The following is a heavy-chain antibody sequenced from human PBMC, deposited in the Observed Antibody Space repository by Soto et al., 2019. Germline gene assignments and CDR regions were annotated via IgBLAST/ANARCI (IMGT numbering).Heavy chain of an antibody. J-gene: IGHJ3*02. D-gene: IGHD1-26*01. CDR2: IYYSGST. Sequence: QVQLQESGPGLVKPSQTLSLTCTVSGGSISSGGYYWSWIRQHPGKGLEWIGYIYYSGSTYYNPSLKSRVTISVDSSKNQFALKLSSVTAADTAVYYCARGEGGQYAFDICGQGTMVTVSS. CDR3: ARGEGGQYAFDI. CDR1: GGSISSGGYY. V-gene: IGHV4-31*03.